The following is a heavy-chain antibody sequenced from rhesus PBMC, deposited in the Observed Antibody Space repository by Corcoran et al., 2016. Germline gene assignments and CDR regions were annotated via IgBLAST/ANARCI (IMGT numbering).Heavy chain of an antibody. V-gene: IGHV4S7*01. D-gene: IGHD1-38*01. J-gene: IGHJ6*01. CDR1: GGSISDSYY. Sequence: QVQLQESGPGLVKPSETLSLTCAVSGGSISDSYYWNWIHQPPGKGQEWSGNIYGSGGSPYDDPSLKSRVTISKDTSKNQFSLKLTSVTAADTAVYYCARIWAPGRTGWNGLDSWGQGVVVTVSS. CDR2: IYGSGGSP. CDR3: ARIWAPGRTGWNGLDS.